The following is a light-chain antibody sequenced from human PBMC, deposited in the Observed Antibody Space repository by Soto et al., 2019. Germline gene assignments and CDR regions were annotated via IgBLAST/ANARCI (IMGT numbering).Light chain of an antibody. CDR3: QEYTTYSST. J-gene: IGKJ1*01. CDR1: QSLSRR. CDR2: DVS. Sequence: DIQMTQSPSTLSASVGDRATITCRASQSLSRRLAWYQQRRGEAPIVLIYDVSTLAGGVPSRFSGGGSGTEFTLTITSLQPDDFATYYCQEYTTYSSTFGQGTKVEVK. V-gene: IGKV1-5*01.